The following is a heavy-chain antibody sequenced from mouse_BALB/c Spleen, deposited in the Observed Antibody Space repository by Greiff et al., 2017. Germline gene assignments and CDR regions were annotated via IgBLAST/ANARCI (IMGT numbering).Heavy chain of an antibody. CDR1: GYAFTNYL. CDR2: INPGSGGT. CDR3: AGGNAWFAY. Sequence: QVQLKESGAELVRPGTSVKVSCKASGYAFTNYLIEWVKQRPGQGLEWIGVINPGSGGTNYNEKFKGKATLTADKSSSTAYMQLSSLTSDDSAVYFCAGGNAWFAYWGQGTLVTVSA. D-gene: IGHD2-1*01. V-gene: IGHV1-54*01. J-gene: IGHJ3*01.